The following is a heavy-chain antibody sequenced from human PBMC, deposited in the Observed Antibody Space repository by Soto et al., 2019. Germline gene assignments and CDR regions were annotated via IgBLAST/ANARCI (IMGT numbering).Heavy chain of an antibody. V-gene: IGHV1-69*13. CDR2: IIPIFGTA. Sequence: GASVKVSCKASRGTFSSYAISWVRQAPGQGLEWMGGIIPIFGTANYAQKFQGRVTITADESTSTAYMELSSLRSVDTGTYYCARKGDTYYYAMDVWGHGITVTVSS. CDR3: ARKGDTYYYAMDV. D-gene: IGHD1-26*01. J-gene: IGHJ6*02. CDR1: RGTFSSYA.